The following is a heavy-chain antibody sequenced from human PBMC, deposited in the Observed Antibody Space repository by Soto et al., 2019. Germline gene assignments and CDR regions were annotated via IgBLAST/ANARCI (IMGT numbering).Heavy chain of an antibody. V-gene: IGHV6-1*01. CDR2: TYYRSRWYN. J-gene: IGHJ6*03. Sequence: QVQLQESGPGLVKPSQTLSLTCAISGDSVSSNSAAWNWIRQSPSRGLEWLGRTYYRSRWYNDYAVSVKSRITVNPDTSKNQFSRQLTSVTPEDTAVYYCAGTTSHYWYYMDVWGKGTTVTVSS. CDR1: GDSVSSNSAA. D-gene: IGHD1-7*01. CDR3: AGTTSHYWYYMDV.